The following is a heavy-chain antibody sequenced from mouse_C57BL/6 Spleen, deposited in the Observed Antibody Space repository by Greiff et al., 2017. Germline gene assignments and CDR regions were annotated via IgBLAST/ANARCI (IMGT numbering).Heavy chain of an antibody. D-gene: IGHD3-2*02. CDR3: ARETAQVRAY. V-gene: IGHV5-16*01. CDR2: INYDGSST. J-gene: IGHJ3*01. Sequence: EVQRVESEGGLVQPGSSMKLSCTASGFTFSDYYMAWVRQVPEKGLEWVANINYDGSSTYYMDSLKSRFIISRDTAKNNLYLHMSSLKSEDTATYYCARETAQVRAYWGQGTLVTVSA. CDR1: GFTFSDYY.